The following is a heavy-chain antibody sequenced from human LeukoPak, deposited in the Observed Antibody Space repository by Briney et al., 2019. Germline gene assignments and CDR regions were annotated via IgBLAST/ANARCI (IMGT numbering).Heavy chain of an antibody. CDR1: GFTFSRYW. CDR2: IKQDGSEK. D-gene: IGHD2-15*01. V-gene: IGHV3-7*01. J-gene: IGHJ4*02. Sequence: AGGTLRLSCAGSGFTFSRYWMNWVRQAPGEGLEWVANIKQDGSEKYSADSVRGGFNISRDNAKNSVFLQMNSLRAEDTAVYFCVRGVESWWLQTLDYWGQGTLVSVSS. CDR3: VRGVESWWLQTLDY.